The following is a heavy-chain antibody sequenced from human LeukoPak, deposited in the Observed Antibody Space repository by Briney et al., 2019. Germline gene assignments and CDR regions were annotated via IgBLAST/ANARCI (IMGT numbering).Heavy chain of an antibody. V-gene: IGHV4-34*01. CDR2: INHSGST. Sequence: PSETLSLTCAVYGGSFSGYYWSWIRQPPGKGLEWIGEINHSGSTNYNPSLKSRVTISVDTSKNQFSLKLSSVTAADTAVYYCARGRRSIYYDSSGYYYVHWGQGTLVTVSS. J-gene: IGHJ4*02. D-gene: IGHD3-22*01. CDR1: GGSFSGYY. CDR3: ARGRRSIYYDSSGYYYVH.